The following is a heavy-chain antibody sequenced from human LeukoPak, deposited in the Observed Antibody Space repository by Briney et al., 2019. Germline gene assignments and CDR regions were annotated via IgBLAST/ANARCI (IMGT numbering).Heavy chain of an antibody. CDR1: GYTFTNYA. CDR3: ARGYPLSTTAAGTYFQH. Sequence: ASVKVSCKASGYTFTNYAIHWVRQAPGQRLEWMAWSNAGNTNTKYSQKFQGRVTMTRDTSISTAYMELSRLRSDDTAVYYCARGYPLSTTAAGTYFQHWGQGTLVTVSS. D-gene: IGHD6-13*01. V-gene: IGHV1-3*01. J-gene: IGHJ1*01. CDR2: SNAGNTNT.